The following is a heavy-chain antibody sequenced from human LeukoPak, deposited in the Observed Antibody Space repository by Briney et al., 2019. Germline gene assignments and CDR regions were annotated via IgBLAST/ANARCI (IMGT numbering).Heavy chain of an antibody. D-gene: IGHD6-19*01. CDR3: ARKIGGAVAGNWYLDL. CDR2: ISYDGSNK. J-gene: IGHJ2*01. V-gene: IGHV3-30-3*01. CDR1: GFTFSSYA. Sequence: GGSLRLSCAASGFTFSSYAMHWVRQAPGKGLEWVAVISYDGSNKYYADSVKGRFTISRDNSKNTLYLQMNSLRAEDTAVYYCARKIGGAVAGNWYLDLWGRGTLVIVSS.